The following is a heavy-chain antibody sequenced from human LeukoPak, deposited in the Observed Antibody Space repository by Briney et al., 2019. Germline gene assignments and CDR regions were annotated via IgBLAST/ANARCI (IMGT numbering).Heavy chain of an antibody. CDR3: ARDRVAAYYDY. V-gene: IGHV3-74*01. J-gene: IGHJ4*02. D-gene: IGHD2-15*01. CDR1: GFTFSSYS. CDR2: INSDGSST. Sequence: GGSLRLSCAASGFTFSSYSMHWVRQAPGKGLVWVSRINSDGSSTSYADSVKGRFTISRDNAKNTLYLEMNSLRAEDTAVYYCARDRVAAYYDYWGQGTLVTVSS.